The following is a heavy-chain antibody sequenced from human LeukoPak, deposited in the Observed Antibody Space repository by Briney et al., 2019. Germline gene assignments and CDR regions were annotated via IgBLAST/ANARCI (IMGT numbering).Heavy chain of an antibody. CDR3: AKGSDSSGPPY. Sequence: GGSLRLSCAASGFTFSSYAMSWVRQAPGKGLEWVSAISGSGGCTYYADSVKGRFTISRDNSKNTLYLQMNSLRAEDTAVCHCAKGSDSSGPPYWGQGTLVTVSS. CDR2: ISGSGGCT. V-gene: IGHV3-23*01. CDR1: GFTFSSYA. D-gene: IGHD3-22*01. J-gene: IGHJ4*02.